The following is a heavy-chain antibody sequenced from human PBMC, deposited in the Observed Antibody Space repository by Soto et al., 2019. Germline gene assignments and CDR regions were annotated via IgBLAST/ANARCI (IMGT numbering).Heavy chain of an antibody. J-gene: IGHJ4*02. Sequence: QVQLVESGGGVVQPGRSLRLSCAASGFTFSNYAMHWVRQAPGKGLEWVAVISYDGSNKYYADSVKGRFTISRDNSKNTLYLQMNSLRAEDTAVYYCARALGLTGYYIYWGQGTLVTVSS. CDR3: ARALGLTGYYIY. D-gene: IGHD3-9*01. CDR2: ISYDGSNK. CDR1: GFTFSNYA. V-gene: IGHV3-30-3*01.